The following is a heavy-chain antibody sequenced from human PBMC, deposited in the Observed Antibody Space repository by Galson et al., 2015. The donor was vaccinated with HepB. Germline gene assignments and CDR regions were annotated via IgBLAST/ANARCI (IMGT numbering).Heavy chain of an antibody. V-gene: IGHV1-69*02. CDR1: GGTFSSYT. Sequence: SVKVSCKASGGTFSSYTISWVRQAPGQGLEWMGRIIPILGIANYAQKFQGRVTITADKSTSTAYMELSSLRSEDTAVYYCAREVSYGYVSEYYFDYWGQGTLVTVSS. J-gene: IGHJ4*02. CDR3: AREVSYGYVSEYYFDY. D-gene: IGHD5-18*01. CDR2: IIPILGIA.